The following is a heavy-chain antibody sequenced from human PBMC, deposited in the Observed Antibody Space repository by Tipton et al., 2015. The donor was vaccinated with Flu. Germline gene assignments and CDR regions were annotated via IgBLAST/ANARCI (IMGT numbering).Heavy chain of an antibody. CDR1: GGSISSYY. V-gene: IGHV4-59*01. Sequence: LRLSCTVSGGSISSYYWSWIRQSPGKGLEWIGYISYSGSTIYNPSLKSRVTISIDTSKNQLSVKLSSVTPADTAVYYCARLPLALSYFDYWGQGTLVTVSS. CDR3: ARLPLALSYFDY. CDR2: ISYSGST. J-gene: IGHJ4*02.